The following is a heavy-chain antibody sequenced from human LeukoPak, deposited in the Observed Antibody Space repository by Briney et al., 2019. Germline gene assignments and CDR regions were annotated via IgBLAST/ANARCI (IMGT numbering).Heavy chain of an antibody. V-gene: IGHV3-33*01. J-gene: IGHJ4*02. CDR2: IWHDGSNE. CDR3: ARVHYYDGSGYSAVFDY. D-gene: IGHD3-22*01. CDR1: GFTFSTYG. Sequence: PGRSLRLSCGASGFTFSTYGVHWVRQAPGKGLEWVAVIWHDGSNEHYVDSVKGRFTISRDNSRNTLSLQMNSLRAEDTAVYYCARVHYYDGSGYSAVFDYWGQGSLVTVSS.